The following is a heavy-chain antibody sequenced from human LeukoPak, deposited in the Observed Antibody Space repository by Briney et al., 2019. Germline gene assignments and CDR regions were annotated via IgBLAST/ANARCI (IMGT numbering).Heavy chain of an antibody. J-gene: IGHJ3*02. CDR1: GGSISRYY. CDR3: ARAVTAYCSGGSCTVFLDI. CDR2: IFYSGSI. D-gene: IGHD2-15*01. V-gene: IGHV4-59*01. Sequence: SETLSLTCTISGGSISRYYWSWIRQPPGEGLEWIGYIFYSGSINYNPSLKSRVSISVDTSKNQFSLKLNSVTAADTAVYYCARAVTAYCSGGSCTVFLDIWGQGTRVTVSS.